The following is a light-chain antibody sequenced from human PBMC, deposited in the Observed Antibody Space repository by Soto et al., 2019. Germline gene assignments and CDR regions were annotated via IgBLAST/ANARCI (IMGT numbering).Light chain of an antibody. Sequence: DIVMTQSPLSLPVTPGEPASISCRSSQSLLHSNGYNYLDWYLQKPGQSPQFLIYLGSNRASGVPDRFSGSGSGTDVTLKISRGEAEDVGVYYCMQALQTPWTFGQGTKVEIK. CDR3: MQALQTPWT. CDR2: LGS. V-gene: IGKV2-28*01. J-gene: IGKJ1*01. CDR1: QSLLHSNGYNY.